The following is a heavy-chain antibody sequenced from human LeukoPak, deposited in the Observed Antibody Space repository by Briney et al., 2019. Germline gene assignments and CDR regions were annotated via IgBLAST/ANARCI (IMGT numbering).Heavy chain of an antibody. V-gene: IGHV1-8*01. CDR3: ARPGDDSSGYSELRGDAFDI. CDR2: MNPNSGNT. D-gene: IGHD3-22*01. CDR1: GYTFTSYD. J-gene: IGHJ3*02. Sequence: ASVKVSCKASGYTFTSYDINWVRQATGHGLEWMGWMNPNSGNTGYAQKFQGRVTMTRNTSISTAYMELSSLRSEDTAVYYCARPGDDSSGYSELRGDAFDIWGQGTMVTVSS.